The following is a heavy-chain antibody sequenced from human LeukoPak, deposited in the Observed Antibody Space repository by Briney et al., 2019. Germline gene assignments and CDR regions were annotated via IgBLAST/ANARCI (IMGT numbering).Heavy chain of an antibody. J-gene: IGHJ5*02. CDR2: IYYSGST. Sequence: KTSETLSLTCTVSGGSISSYYWSWIRQPPGKGLEWIGYIYYSGSTNYNPSLKSRVTISVDTSKNQFSLKLSSVTAADTAVYYCARDQDWSDPWGQGTLVTVSS. CDR3: ARDQDWSDP. CDR1: GGSISSYY. V-gene: IGHV4-59*01.